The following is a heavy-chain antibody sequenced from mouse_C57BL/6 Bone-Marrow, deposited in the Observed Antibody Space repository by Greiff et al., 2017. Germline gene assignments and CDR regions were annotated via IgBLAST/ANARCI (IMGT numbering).Heavy chain of an antibody. CDR3: ARCYYGSSNYFDY. CDR2: ISNGGGST. D-gene: IGHD1-1*01. J-gene: IGHJ2*01. CDR1: GFTFSDYY. V-gene: IGHV5-12*01. Sequence: EVQVVESGGGLVQPGGSLKLSCAASGFTFSDYYMYWVRQTPEKRLEWVAYISNGGGSTYYPDTVKGRFTITRDNAKNTLYLQMSRLKSEDTAMYYCARCYYGSSNYFDYWGQGTTLTVSS.